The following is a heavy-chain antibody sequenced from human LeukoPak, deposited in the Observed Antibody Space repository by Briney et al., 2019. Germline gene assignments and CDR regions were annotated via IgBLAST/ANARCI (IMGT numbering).Heavy chain of an antibody. D-gene: IGHD2-2*01. CDR3: ARDRGHCSSTSCYGPDAFDI. J-gene: IGHJ3*02. V-gene: IGHV4-59*01. Sequence: SETLSLTCTVSGGSISSYYWSWIRQPPGKGLEWSGYIYYSGSTNYNPSLKSRVTISVDTSKTQFSLKLSSVTAADTAVYYCARDRGHCSSTSCYGPDAFDIWGQGTMVTVSS. CDR1: GGSISSYY. CDR2: IYYSGST.